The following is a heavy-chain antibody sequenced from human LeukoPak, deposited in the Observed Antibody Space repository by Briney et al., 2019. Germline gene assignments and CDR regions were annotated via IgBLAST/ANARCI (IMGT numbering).Heavy chain of an antibody. CDR1: GGSISSYY. Sequence: SETLSLTCTVSGGSISSYYWSWIRQPPGKGLEWIGNIYYSGSTNYNPSLKSRVTISVDTSKNQFSLKLSSVTAADTAVYYCARDRFGGSRFDYWGQGTLVTVSS. D-gene: IGHD3-10*01. V-gene: IGHV4-59*01. CDR2: IYYSGST. CDR3: ARDRFGGSRFDY. J-gene: IGHJ4*02.